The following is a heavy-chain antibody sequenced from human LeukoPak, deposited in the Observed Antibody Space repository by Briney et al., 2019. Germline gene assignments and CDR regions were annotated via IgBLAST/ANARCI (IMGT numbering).Heavy chain of an antibody. V-gene: IGHV3-48*01. J-gene: IGHJ4*02. Sequence: GGSLRLSCAASGFTFNTYSMNWVRQAPGKGLEWVSYISRSSSSKYYADSVKGRFTISRDNSKNTLYLQMNSLRAEDTAVYYCAKARTYYYDSSGYYNPFDYWGQGTLVTVSS. D-gene: IGHD3-22*01. CDR3: AKARTYYYDSSGYYNPFDY. CDR2: ISRSSSSK. CDR1: GFTFNTYS.